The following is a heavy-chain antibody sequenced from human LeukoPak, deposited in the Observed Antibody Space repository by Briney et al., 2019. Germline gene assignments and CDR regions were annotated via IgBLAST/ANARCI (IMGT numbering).Heavy chain of an antibody. CDR1: GYTLTELS. V-gene: IGHV1-24*01. CDR2: FDPEDGET. D-gene: IGHD1-26*01. J-gene: IGHJ4*02. Sequence: ASVKVSCKVSGYTLTELSMRWVRQAPGKGLEWMGGFDPEDGETIYAQKFQGRVTMTEDTSTDTAYMELSSLRSEDTAVYYCATIVGATKYYFNYWGQGTLVTVSS. CDR3: ATIVGATKYYFNY.